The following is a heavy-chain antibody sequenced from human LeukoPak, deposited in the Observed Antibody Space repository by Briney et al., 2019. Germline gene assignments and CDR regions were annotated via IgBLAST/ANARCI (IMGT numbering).Heavy chain of an antibody. D-gene: IGHD6-13*01. CDR2: ISSSGSTI. Sequence: GGSLRLSCVASGFTFSDYYMSWIRQAPGKGLEWVSYISSSGSTIYYADSVKGRFTISRDNAKNSLYLQMDSLRAEDTAVYYCARAVAVGSSWYYENWFDPWGQGTLVTVSS. J-gene: IGHJ5*02. CDR1: GFTFSDYY. V-gene: IGHV3-11*01. CDR3: ARAVAVGSSWYYENWFDP.